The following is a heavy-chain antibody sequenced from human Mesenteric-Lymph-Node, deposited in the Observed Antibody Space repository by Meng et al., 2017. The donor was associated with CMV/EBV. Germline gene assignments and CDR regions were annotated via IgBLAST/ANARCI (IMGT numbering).Heavy chain of an antibody. CDR1: GGSFSAYY. D-gene: IGHD3-10*01. V-gene: IGHV4-34*01. J-gene: IGHJ2*01. Sequence: YGGSFSAYYWSWIRQPPGKGLEWIGEINHSGRTNYKPSLKSRVTISVDTSKNQFSLNLSSVTAADTAVYYCARKVEYYTSGTDWYFDLWGRGTLVTVSS. CDR2: INHSGRT. CDR3: ARKVEYYTSGTDWYFDL.